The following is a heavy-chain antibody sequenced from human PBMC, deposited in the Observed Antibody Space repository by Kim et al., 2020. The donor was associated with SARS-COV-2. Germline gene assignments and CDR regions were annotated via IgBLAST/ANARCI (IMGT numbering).Heavy chain of an antibody. CDR3: GYSYGYAFDI. Sequence: GGSLRLSCAASEFTFSNYWMSWVRQTPGKGLEWVANINEEGSVKQYVDSVKGRFAISRDNAKNSVYLQMSNLRVDDTAVYFGGYSYGYAFDIWGQGTMVTVSS. CDR1: EFTFSNYW. J-gene: IGHJ3*02. D-gene: IGHD5-18*01. V-gene: IGHV3-7*01. CDR2: INEEGSVK.